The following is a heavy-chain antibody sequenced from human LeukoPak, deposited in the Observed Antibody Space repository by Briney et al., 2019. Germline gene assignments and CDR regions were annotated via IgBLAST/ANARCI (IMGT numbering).Heavy chain of an antibody. Sequence: PSETLSLTCTVSGGSISSYYWSWIRQPPGKGLEWIGYIYYSGSTNYNPSLKSRVTISIDTSKNQFSLKLSSVTAADTAVYYCARDSPFTIFGVVAGFDFWGQGTMVTVSS. CDR3: ARDSPFTIFGVVAGFDF. D-gene: IGHD3-3*01. V-gene: IGHV4-59*01. J-gene: IGHJ3*01. CDR1: GGSISSYY. CDR2: IYYSGST.